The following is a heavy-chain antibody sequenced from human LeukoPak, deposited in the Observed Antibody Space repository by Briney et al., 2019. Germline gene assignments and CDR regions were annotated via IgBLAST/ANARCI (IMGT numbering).Heavy chain of an antibody. D-gene: IGHD2-21*02. Sequence: ASVKVSCKASGYTFTGYYMHWVRQAPGQGLEWMGWINPNSGGTNYAQKFQGRVTMTRDTSISTVYMELSSLRSEDTAVYYCARGSAYCGGDCYSVDYWGQGTLVTVSS. CDR2: INPNSGGT. CDR3: ARGSAYCGGDCYSVDY. CDR1: GYTFTGYY. J-gene: IGHJ4*02. V-gene: IGHV1-2*02.